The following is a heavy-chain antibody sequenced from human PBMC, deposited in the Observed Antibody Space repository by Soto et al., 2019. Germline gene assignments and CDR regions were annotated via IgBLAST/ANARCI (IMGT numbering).Heavy chain of an antibody. CDR2: VHNNGRT. CDR3: ARGVAVSNTFSFDS. D-gene: IGHD6-19*01. Sequence: QVQLQESGPGLVKPSETLSLTCTVSGDLISNYHWNWIRQTPGKGLEWIGYVHNNGRTDYNPSLKSRVTISIGTSNKLFSLKLTSMTAADTAVYYCARGVAVSNTFSFDSWGQGTLVTVSS. V-gene: IGHV4-59*01. J-gene: IGHJ4*02. CDR1: GDLISNYH.